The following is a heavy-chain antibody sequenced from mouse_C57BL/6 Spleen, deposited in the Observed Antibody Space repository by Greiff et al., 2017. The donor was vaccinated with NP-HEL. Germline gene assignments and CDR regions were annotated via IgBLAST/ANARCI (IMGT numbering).Heavy chain of an antibody. V-gene: IGHV1-82*01. CDR1: GYAFSSSW. D-gene: IGHD4-1*02. CDR3: ARDGGQLGRSSWFAY. Sequence: VQLQQSGPELVKPGASVKISCKASGYAFSSSWMNWVKQRPGKGLEWIGRIYPGDGDTNYNGKFKGKATLTADKSSSTAYMQLSSLTSEDSAVDFCARDGGQLGRSSWFAYWGQGTLVTVSA. CDR2: IYPGDGDT. J-gene: IGHJ3*01.